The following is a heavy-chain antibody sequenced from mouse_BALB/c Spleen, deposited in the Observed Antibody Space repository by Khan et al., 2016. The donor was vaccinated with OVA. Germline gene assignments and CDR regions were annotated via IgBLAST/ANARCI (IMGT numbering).Heavy chain of an antibody. CDR3: ARTARIKY. J-gene: IGHJ2*01. CDR1: GYSITSGYG. CDR2: ISYSGST. Sequence: VQLQESGPGLVKPSQSLSLTCTVTGYSITSGYGWTWIRQFPGNKLEWMGYISYSGSTNYNPSLKSRISITRDTSKNQFFLQLNSVTTEDTATYYCARTARIKYWGQGTTLTVSS. D-gene: IGHD1-2*01. V-gene: IGHV3-2*02.